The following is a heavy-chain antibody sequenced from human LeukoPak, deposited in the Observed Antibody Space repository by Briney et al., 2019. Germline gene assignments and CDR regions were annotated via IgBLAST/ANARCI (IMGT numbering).Heavy chain of an antibody. D-gene: IGHD4-11*01. V-gene: IGHV1-46*01. J-gene: IGHJ5*02. CDR2: INPSGGST. CDR3: ARAISTVLANWFDP. CDR1: GYTDTSHY. Sequence: SSVTDSGKAAGYTDTSHYMHGVRQAPGQGLEWMGIINPSGGSTSYAQKFQGRVTMTRDTSTSTVYMELSSLRSEDTAVYYCARAISTVLANWFDPWGQGTLVTVSS.